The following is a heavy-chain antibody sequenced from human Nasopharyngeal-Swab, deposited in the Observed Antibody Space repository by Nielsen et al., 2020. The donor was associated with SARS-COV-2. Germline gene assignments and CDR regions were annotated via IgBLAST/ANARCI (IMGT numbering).Heavy chain of an antibody. V-gene: IGHV1-8*01. Sequence: ASVKVSCKASGYTFTSYDINWVRQATGQGLEWMGWMNPNSGNTGYAQKFQGRVTMTRNTSISTAYMELSSLRSEDTAVYYCARGCQYQLLFHYYYYMGVWGKGTTVTVSS. CDR1: GYTFTSYD. CDR3: ARGCQYQLLFHYYYYMGV. CDR2: MNPNSGNT. J-gene: IGHJ6*03. D-gene: IGHD2-2*01.